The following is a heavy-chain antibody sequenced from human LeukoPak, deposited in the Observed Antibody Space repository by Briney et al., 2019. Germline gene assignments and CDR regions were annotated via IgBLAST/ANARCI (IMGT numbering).Heavy chain of an antibody. D-gene: IGHD2-2*01. Sequence: GGSLRLSCAASGFSLSSHKMSWVRQAPGKGLEWVSTISTGSDYIYYGDSMRGRFTISRDNARNSLYLQMNSLRVEDTALYYCARDHSSGGYQEGYFDPWGRGTLVTVSS. J-gene: IGHJ2*01. CDR2: ISTGSDYI. V-gene: IGHV3-21*01. CDR1: GFSLSSHK. CDR3: ARDHSSGGYQEGYFDP.